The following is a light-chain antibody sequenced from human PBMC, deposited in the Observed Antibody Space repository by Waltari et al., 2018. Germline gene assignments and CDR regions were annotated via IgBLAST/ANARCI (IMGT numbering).Light chain of an antibody. CDR3: AVWDDSLIGRV. CDR2: GNG. CDR1: SSNVGSNY. Sequence: QSVLSQPPSASRTPGQRVTISCPGTSSNVGSNYVYWYQHPPGTVPKLPSYGNGQRPSGVPDRFSGSKSGTSSSLAISGLQSEDESDYYCAVWDDSLIGRVFGGGTKLTVL. V-gene: IGLV1-47*01. J-gene: IGLJ3*02.